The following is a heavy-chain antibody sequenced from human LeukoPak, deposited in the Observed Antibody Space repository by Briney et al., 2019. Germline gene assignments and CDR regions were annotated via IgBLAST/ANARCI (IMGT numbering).Heavy chain of an antibody. D-gene: IGHD1-26*01. CDR2: ISGSGGST. CDR1: GFTFSSYA. V-gene: IGHV3-23*01. Sequence: GGSLRLSCAASGFTFSSYAMGWVRQAPGKGLEWVSAISGSGGSTYYADSVKGRFTISRDNSKNTLYLQMNSLRAEDTAVYYCAKSHSGSYSGYFDYWGQGTLVTVSS. J-gene: IGHJ4*02. CDR3: AKSHSGSYSGYFDY.